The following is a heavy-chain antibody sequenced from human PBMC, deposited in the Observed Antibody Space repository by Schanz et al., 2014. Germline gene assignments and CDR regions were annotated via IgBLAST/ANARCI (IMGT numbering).Heavy chain of an antibody. CDR1: GFTFNSYA. Sequence: DVQLLESGGGLVQPGGSLRLSCAASGFTFNSYAMTWVRQAPGKGLEWVSAISGSGGSTYYADSVKGRFTISRDNSKNTLYLQMNSRRAEDTAVYYCAKDPSHGDYDYYFDYWGQGTLVTVSS. D-gene: IGHD3-22*01. CDR3: AKDPSHGDYDYYFDY. J-gene: IGHJ4*02. V-gene: IGHV3-23*01. CDR2: ISGSGGST.